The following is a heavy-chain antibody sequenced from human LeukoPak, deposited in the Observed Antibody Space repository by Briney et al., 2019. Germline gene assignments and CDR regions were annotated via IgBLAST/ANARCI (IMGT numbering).Heavy chain of an antibody. Sequence: MPSETLSLTCTVSGGSLSGHYWSWIRQTPGKRLEWIGYVSYTGRTKYNPSLQSRVTISIDTSKSQFSLKLTSVTSADTAVYSCARLLDNDISGDPDTFDVWGQGTTVIVSS. CDR3: ARLLDNDISGDPDTFDV. V-gene: IGHV4-59*11. CDR1: GGSLSGHY. CDR2: VSYTGRT. J-gene: IGHJ3*01. D-gene: IGHD3-22*01.